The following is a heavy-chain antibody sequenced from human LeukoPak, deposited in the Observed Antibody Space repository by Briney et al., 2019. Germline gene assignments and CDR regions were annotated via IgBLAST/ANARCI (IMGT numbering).Heavy chain of an antibody. Sequence: GGSLRLSCAASGFTFSSYAMHWVRQAPGKGLEWVAVISYDGSNKYYADSVKGRFTISRDNSKNTLYLQMNSLRAEDTAVYYCARAPYGTIFGDFDYWGQGTLVTVSS. CDR3: ARAPYGTIFGDFDY. CDR1: GFTFSSYA. V-gene: IGHV3-30-3*01. CDR2: ISYDGSNK. D-gene: IGHD3-3*01. J-gene: IGHJ4*02.